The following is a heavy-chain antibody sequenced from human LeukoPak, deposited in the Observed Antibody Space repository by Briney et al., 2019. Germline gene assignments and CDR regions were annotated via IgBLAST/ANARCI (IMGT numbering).Heavy chain of an antibody. Sequence: SETLSLTCAVYGGSFSGYYWSWIRQPPGKGLEWIGEINHSGSTNYNPSLKSRVTISVDTSKNQFSLKLTSVTAADTAVYYCARRLTVRGYTGYWFDPWGQGTLVTVSS. J-gene: IGHJ5*02. CDR1: GGSFSGYY. CDR3: ARRLTVRGYTGYWFDP. CDR2: INHSGST. V-gene: IGHV4-34*01. D-gene: IGHD3-10*01.